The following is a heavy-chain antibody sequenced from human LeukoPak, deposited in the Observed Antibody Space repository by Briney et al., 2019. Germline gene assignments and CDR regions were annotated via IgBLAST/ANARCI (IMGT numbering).Heavy chain of an antibody. CDR3: AKDAPIAAAGIPAIFDY. Sequence: PGGSLRLSCAASGFTFSSYAMSWVRQAPGKGLEWVSAISGSGGSTYYADSVKGRFTISRDNSKNTLYLQINSLRAEDTAVYYCAKDAPIAAAGIPAIFDYWGQGTLVTVSS. CDR2: ISGSGGST. CDR1: GFTFSSYA. J-gene: IGHJ4*02. V-gene: IGHV3-23*01. D-gene: IGHD6-13*01.